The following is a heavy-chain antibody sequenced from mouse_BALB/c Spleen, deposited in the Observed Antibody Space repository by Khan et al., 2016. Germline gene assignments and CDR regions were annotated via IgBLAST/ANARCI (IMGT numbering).Heavy chain of an antibody. D-gene: IGHD1-1*01. V-gene: IGHV14-1*02. CDR2: IDPENGNT. Sequence: VQLQQPGAELVRPGALVKLSCKASGFNIKDYYMHWVKQRPEQGLEWIGWIDPENGNTIYDPTFQGKASLTADTSSNTAYLQLSSRTSEDTAGYYCALYYNGRSEYHFDYWGQGTTLTGS. J-gene: IGHJ2*01. CDR3: ALYYNGRSEYHFDY. CDR1: GFNIKDYY.